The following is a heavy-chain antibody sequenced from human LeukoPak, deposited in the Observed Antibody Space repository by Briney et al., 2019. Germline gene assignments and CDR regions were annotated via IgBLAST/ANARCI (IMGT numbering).Heavy chain of an antibody. CDR3: ARDSSYGDYVHPLDP. D-gene: IGHD4-17*01. V-gene: IGHV4-34*01. CDR2: INHSGST. Sequence: SETLSLTCAVYGGSFSGYYWSWIRQPPGKGLEWIGEINHSGSTNYNPSLKSRVTMSVDTSKNQFSLKLSSVTGADTAVYYCARDSSYGDYVHPLDPWGQGTLVTVSS. CDR1: GGSFSGYY. J-gene: IGHJ5*02.